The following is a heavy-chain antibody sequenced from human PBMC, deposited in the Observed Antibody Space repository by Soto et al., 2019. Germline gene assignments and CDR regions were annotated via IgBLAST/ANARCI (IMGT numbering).Heavy chain of an antibody. V-gene: IGHV3-23*01. J-gene: IGHJ6*02. CDR1: GFTFSSHA. CDR3: AREDYYYGMDV. Sequence: GGSLRLSCAASGFTFSSHAMSWVRQAPGKGLEWVSTISGSGTYTYYADSVKGRFTISRDSSKNTLYLQMSSLRAEDTAVYYCAREDYYYGMDVWGQGTTVTVSS. CDR2: ISGSGTYT.